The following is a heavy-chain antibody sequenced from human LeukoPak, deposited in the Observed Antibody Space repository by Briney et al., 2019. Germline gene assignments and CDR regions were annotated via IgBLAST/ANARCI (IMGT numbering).Heavy chain of an antibody. V-gene: IGHV6-1*01. J-gene: IGHJ4*02. CDR2: TYYRSKWSN. CDR3: AREVDYGGHSADFDF. D-gene: IGHD4-23*01. CDR1: GDSVSSNSAA. Sequence: SQTLSLTCAISGDSVSSNSAAWTWIRQSPSRGLEWLGRTYYRSKWSNDYADSVKSRITISPDTSKNHLSLQLNFVTPEDTAVYYCAREVDYGGHSADFDFWGQGTLVTVSS.